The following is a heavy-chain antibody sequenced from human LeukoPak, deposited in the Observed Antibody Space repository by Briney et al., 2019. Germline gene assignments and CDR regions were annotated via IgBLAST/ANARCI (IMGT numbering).Heavy chain of an antibody. J-gene: IGHJ4*02. CDR3: TRGSSQGEFDY. CDR2: IYHGDSDT. Sequence: GESLKISCKGSGYSFTSYWIGWVRQMPGKGLEWMGIIYHGDSDTRSSPSLQGHVTITDDNSISTHYLQWSSLKADDAAMYYGTRGSSQGEFDYWGKGTLVTV. V-gene: IGHV5-51*01. D-gene: IGHD6-13*01. CDR1: GYSFTSYW.